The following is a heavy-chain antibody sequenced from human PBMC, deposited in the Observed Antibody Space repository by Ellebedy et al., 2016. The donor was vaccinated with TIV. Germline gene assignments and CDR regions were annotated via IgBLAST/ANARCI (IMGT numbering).Heavy chain of an antibody. CDR3: ARGQRYSNGWVDY. CDR2: LYYSGGA. J-gene: IGHJ4*02. Sequence: MPSETLSLTCTVSGVSMSSYYWSWIRLPPGKGLEWIGHLYYSGGANYNPSLKSRVTISIDTSKNQFSLKLRSVTAAEPAVYYCARGQRYSNGWVDYWGQGTLVTVSS. V-gene: IGHV4-59*01. CDR1: GVSMSSYY. D-gene: IGHD6-19*01.